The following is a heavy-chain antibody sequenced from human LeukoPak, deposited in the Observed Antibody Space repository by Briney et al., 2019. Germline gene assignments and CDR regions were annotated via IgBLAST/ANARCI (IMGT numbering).Heavy chain of an antibody. J-gene: IGHJ4*02. CDR3: ARDRGAVAGVDY. CDR1: GFTFSSYS. D-gene: IGHD6-19*01. CDR2: ISSTSSYI. V-gene: IGHV3-21*01. Sequence: GGSLRLSCAASGFTFSSYSMNWVRQAPGKGLEWVSSISSTSSYIYYADSVKGRFTISRDNAKNSLYLQMNSLRAEDTAVYYCARDRGAVAGVDYWGQGTLVTVSS.